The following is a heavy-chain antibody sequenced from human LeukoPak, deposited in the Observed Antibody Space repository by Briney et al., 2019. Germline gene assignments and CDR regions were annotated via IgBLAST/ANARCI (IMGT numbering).Heavy chain of an antibody. D-gene: IGHD6-19*01. V-gene: IGHV3-30-3*01. CDR1: GFTVSSNY. Sequence: GGSLRLSCAASGFTVSSNYMSWVRQAPGKGLEWVAVISYDGSNKYYADSVKGRFTISRDNSKNTLYLQMNSLRAEDTAVYYCARYPVDYYYGMDVWGQGTTVTVSS. J-gene: IGHJ6*02. CDR3: ARYPVDYYYGMDV. CDR2: ISYDGSNK.